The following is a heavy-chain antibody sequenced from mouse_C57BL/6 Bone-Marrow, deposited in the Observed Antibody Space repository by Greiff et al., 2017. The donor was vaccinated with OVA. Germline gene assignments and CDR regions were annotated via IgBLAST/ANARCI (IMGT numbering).Heavy chain of an antibody. Sequence: EVKLVESGGGLVKPGGSLKLSCAASGFTFSDYGMHWVRQAPEQGLEWVAYISRGSSTIYYADTVKGRFTIARDNAKNTLFLQMTSLRSEDTAVYDCARTNGNYPDYWGQGTTLTVSS. CDR1: GFTFSDYG. D-gene: IGHD2-1*01. V-gene: IGHV5-17*01. J-gene: IGHJ2*01. CDR3: ARTNGNYPDY. CDR2: ISRGSSTI.